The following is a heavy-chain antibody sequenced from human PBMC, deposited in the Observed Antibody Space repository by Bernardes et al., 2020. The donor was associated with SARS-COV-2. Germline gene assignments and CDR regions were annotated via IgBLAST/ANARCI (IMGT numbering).Heavy chain of an antibody. D-gene: IGHD3-3*01. CDR2: ISWNSGSI. V-gene: IGHV3-9*01. J-gene: IGHJ3*02. Sequence: GGSLRLSCAASGFTFDDYAMHWVRQAPGKGLEWVSVISWNSGSIGYADSVKGRFTISRDNAKNSLYLQMKSLRAEDTALYYCPKDPSIIGVGSNAFDIWGQGTMVTVSS. CDR1: GFTFDDYA. CDR3: PKDPSIIGVGSNAFDI.